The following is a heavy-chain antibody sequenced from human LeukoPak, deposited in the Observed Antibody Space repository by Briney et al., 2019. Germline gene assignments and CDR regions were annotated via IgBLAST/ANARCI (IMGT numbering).Heavy chain of an antibody. CDR3: ATSSGGSDHDYFDY. J-gene: IGHJ4*02. V-gene: IGHV3-33*01. CDR1: GLPFNTYG. CDR2: IWYDGSKK. Sequence: GGSLRLSCAVSGLPFNTYGMHWVRQAPGKGLEWVAVIWYDGSKKYYADSVKGRFTISRDNSKNILYQQMSSLSAEDTAVYYCATSSGGSDHDYFDYWGQGTLVTVSS. D-gene: IGHD1-26*01.